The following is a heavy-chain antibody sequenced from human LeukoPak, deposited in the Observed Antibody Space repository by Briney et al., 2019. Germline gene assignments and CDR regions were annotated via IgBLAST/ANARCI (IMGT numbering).Heavy chain of an antibody. CDR1: GFTVSSNY. D-gene: IGHD2-8*02. V-gene: IGHV3-53*01. Sequence: PGGSLRLSCAASGFTVSSNYMSWVRQAPGKGLEWVSVIYSGGSTYYADSVKGRFTISRDNSKNTLYLQMNSLRAEDTAVYYCARYWVGYGTDVWGQGTTVTVSS. CDR2: IYSGGST. CDR3: ARYWVGYGTDV. J-gene: IGHJ6*02.